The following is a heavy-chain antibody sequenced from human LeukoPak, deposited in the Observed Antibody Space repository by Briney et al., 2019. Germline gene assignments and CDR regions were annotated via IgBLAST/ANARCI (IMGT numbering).Heavy chain of an antibody. D-gene: IGHD5-12*01. CDR2: IYTSGST. Sequence: SETLSLTCTVSGGSISSYYWSWIRQPAGKGLEWIGRIYTSGSTNYNPSLKSRVTMSVDTSKSQFSLKLSSVTAADTAVYYCARDMMGATIILTYYYYGMDVWGQGTTVTVSS. CDR1: GGSISSYY. CDR3: ARDMMGATIILTYYYYGMDV. J-gene: IGHJ6*02. V-gene: IGHV4-4*07.